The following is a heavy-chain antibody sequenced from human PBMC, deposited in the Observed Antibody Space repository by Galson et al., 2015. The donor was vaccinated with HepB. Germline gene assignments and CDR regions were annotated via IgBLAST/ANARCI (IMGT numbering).Heavy chain of an antibody. D-gene: IGHD3-10*01. CDR2: IIPIFGTA. CDR3: ARGALWFGELGDYYYMDV. CDR1: GGTFSSYA. V-gene: IGHV1-69*13. Sequence: SVKVSCKASGGTFSSYAISWVRQAPGQGLEWMGGIIPIFGTANYAQKFQGRVTITADESTSTAYMELSSLRSEDTAVYYCARGALWFGELGDYYYMDVWGKGTTVTVSS. J-gene: IGHJ6*03.